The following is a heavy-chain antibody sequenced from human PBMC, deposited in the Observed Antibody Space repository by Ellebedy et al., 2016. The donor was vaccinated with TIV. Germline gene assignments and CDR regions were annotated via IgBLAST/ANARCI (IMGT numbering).Heavy chain of an antibody. CDR1: GFNFRSYW. Sequence: PGGSLRLSCAASGFNFRSYWMSWVRQAPGKGLEWVSYISSSGSTIYYADSVKGRFTISRDNAKNSLYLQMNSLGAEDTAVYYCASGGIVVVPAAEEGMDVWGQGTTVTVSS. V-gene: IGHV3-48*04. CDR2: ISSSGSTI. CDR3: ASGGIVVVPAAEEGMDV. J-gene: IGHJ6*02. D-gene: IGHD2-2*01.